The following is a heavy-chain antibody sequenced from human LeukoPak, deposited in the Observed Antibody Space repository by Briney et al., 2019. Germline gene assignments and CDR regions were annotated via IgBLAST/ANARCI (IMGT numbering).Heavy chain of an antibody. V-gene: IGHV3-23*01. CDR2: ISGSGGST. Sequence: GGSLRLSCAASGFTFSSYAMHWVRQAPGKGLEWVPAISGSGGSTYYADSVKGRFTISRDNSKNTLYLQMNSLRAEDTAVYYCAKDRVGTHTPNWFDPWGQGTLVTVSS. D-gene: IGHD5-12*01. J-gene: IGHJ5*02. CDR3: AKDRVGTHTPNWFDP. CDR1: GFTFSSYA.